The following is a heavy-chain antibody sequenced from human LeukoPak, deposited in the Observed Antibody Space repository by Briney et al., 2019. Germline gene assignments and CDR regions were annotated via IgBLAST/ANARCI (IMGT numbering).Heavy chain of an antibody. D-gene: IGHD6-6*01. J-gene: IGHJ4*02. CDR1: GFTFSSYS. CDR3: ARDGIEYSSSSAYFDY. Sequence: GGSLRLSCAASGFTFSSYSMNWVRQAPGKGLEWVSYISTSSTTTYNADSVEGRFTISRDNAKNSLYLQMNSLRAEDTAVYYCARDGIEYSSSSAYFDYWGQGTLVTVSS. V-gene: IGHV3-48*04. CDR2: ISTSSTTT.